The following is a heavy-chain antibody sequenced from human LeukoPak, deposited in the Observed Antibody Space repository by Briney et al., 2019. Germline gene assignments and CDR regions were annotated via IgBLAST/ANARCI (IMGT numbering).Heavy chain of an antibody. CDR1: GFTFSSYE. J-gene: IGHJ4*02. CDR3: ARDSRDGYYRPDHFDY. CDR2: ISSSGSTI. Sequence: PGGSLRLSCAASGFTFSSYEMNWVRQAPGKGLEWVSYISSSGSTIYYADSVKGRFTISRDNAKNSLYLQMNSLRAEDTAVYYCARDSRDGYYRPDHFDYWGQGILVTVSS. D-gene: IGHD5-24*01. V-gene: IGHV3-48*03.